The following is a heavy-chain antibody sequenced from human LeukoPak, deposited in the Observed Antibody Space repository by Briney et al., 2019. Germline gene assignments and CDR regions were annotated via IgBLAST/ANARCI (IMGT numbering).Heavy chain of an antibody. CDR3: AREGDNSGYQPFDY. V-gene: IGHV1-2*06. Sequence: ASVKVSCKASGYTFTGYYMHWVRQAPGQGLEWMGRINPNSGGTNYAQKFQGRVTMTRDTSISTAYMELRRVGSDDTAVYYCAREGDNSGYQPFDYWGQGTLITVSS. J-gene: IGHJ4*02. D-gene: IGHD3-22*01. CDR2: INPNSGGT. CDR1: GYTFTGYY.